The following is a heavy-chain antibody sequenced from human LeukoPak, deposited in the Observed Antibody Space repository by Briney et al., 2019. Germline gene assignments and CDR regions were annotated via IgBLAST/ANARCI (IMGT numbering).Heavy chain of an antibody. V-gene: IGHV3-21*01. CDR1: GFTFSSYS. D-gene: IGHD3-10*01. CDR3: ARVHYGSGSYYQYYFDY. J-gene: IGHJ4*02. CDR2: ISSSSSYI. Sequence: GGSLRLSCAAPGFTFSSYSMNWVRQAPGKGLEWVSSISSSSSYIYYADSVKGRFTISRDNAKNSLYLQMNSLRAEDTAVYYCARVHYGSGSYYQYYFDYWGQGTLVTVSS.